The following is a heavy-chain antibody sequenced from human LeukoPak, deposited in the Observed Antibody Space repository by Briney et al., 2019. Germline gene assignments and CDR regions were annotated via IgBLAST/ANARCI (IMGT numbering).Heavy chain of an antibody. CDR3: TKRRGYSFGFDYYYMDV. D-gene: IGHD5-18*01. J-gene: IGHJ6*03. V-gene: IGHV4-39*01. CDR1: GGSISSSNYY. CDR2: IYYSGST. Sequence: SETLSLTCTVSGGSISSSNYYWGWIRQPPGKGLEWIGSIYYSGSTYYNPSLKSRVTVSFDTSKNQFSLSLTSVTAADTAVYYCTKRRGYSFGFDYYYMDVWGKGTTVTISS.